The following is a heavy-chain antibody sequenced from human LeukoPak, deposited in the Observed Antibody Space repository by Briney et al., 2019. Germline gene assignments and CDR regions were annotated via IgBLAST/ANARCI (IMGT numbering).Heavy chain of an antibody. D-gene: IGHD4-17*01. CDR2: ISSSSSYI. CDR1: GFTFSSYS. CDR3: ARDRADPDYGDYVFAY. Sequence: GGSLRLSCAASGFTFSSYSMNWVRQAPGKGLEWVSSISSSSSYIYYADSLKGRFTISRDNAKNSLYLNIHSLRAEDTAVYYCARDRADPDYGDYVFAYWGQGTLVTVSS. V-gene: IGHV3-21*01. J-gene: IGHJ4*02.